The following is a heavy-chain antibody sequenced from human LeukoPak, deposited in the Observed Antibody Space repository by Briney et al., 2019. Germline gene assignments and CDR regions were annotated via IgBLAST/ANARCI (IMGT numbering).Heavy chain of an antibody. CDR1: GYTFTDYY. Sequence: ATVKISCKASGYTFTDYYMHWVQQAPGKGLEWMGRVDPEDGETIYAEKFQGRVTITADTSTDTAYMELSSLRPEDTAVYYCSRDRLGGLDLWGQGTLVTVSS. V-gene: IGHV1-69-2*01. J-gene: IGHJ5*02. CDR2: VDPEDGET. CDR3: SRDRLGGLDL. D-gene: IGHD5-12*01.